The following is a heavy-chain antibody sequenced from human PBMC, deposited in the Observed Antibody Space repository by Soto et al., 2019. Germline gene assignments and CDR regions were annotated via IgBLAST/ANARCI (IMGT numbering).Heavy chain of an antibody. J-gene: IGHJ6*02. Sequence: SGTLSLTCTVSGGSILSYYWSWIRQPPGKELEWIGYIYYSGSTNYNPSLKSRVTISVDTSKNQFSLKLSSVTAADTAVYYCAREDWVNASDDGMMASGMDGWGQGTTETLSS. CDR2: IYYSGST. D-gene: IGHD1-1*01. V-gene: IGHV4-59*01. CDR3: AREDWVNASDDGMMASGMDG. CDR1: GGSILSYY.